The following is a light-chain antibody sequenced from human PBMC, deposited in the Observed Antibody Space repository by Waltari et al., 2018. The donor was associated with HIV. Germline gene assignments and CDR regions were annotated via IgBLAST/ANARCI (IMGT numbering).Light chain of an antibody. Sequence: DIQMTQSSSSLSAVLRDRVTIICRARQSTRNCLNEYQQKPGKAPKLLISAASILHSGVPSSVSGSRSGTDFTLTISSLQPEDFATYYCQQSYTTPRTFGQGTKVEIK. J-gene: IGKJ1*01. CDR3: QQSYTTPRT. CDR2: AAS. V-gene: IGKV1-39*01. CDR1: QSTRNC.